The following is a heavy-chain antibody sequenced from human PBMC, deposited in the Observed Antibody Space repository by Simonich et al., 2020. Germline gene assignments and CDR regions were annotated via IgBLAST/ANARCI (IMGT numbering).Heavy chain of an antibody. CDR2: INPNRGGP. J-gene: IGHJ1*01. D-gene: IGHD6-13*01. Sequence: QVQLVQSGAEVKKPGASVKVSCKASGYTFTGYYMHWERQAPGQGIEWLEWINPNRGGPNYAQKVQGRVTMTRDTSISTAYMELSRLRSDDTAVYYCARSHIAAAGTGYFQHWGQGTLVTVSS. CDR1: GYTFTGYY. CDR3: ARSHIAAAGTGYFQH. V-gene: IGHV1-2*02.